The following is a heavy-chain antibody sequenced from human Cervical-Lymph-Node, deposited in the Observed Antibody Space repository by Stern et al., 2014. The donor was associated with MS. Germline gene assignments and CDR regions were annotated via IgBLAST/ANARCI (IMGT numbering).Heavy chain of an antibody. CDR2: IKRQSDGETT. D-gene: IGHD1-7*01. V-gene: IGHV3-15*01. CDR3: TTNGLITGTVDRN. CDR1: GFTFSHAW. Sequence: EVQLVESGGDLVKPGGSLRLSCAASGFTFSHAWITWVRQAPGKGLDRAGRIKRQSDGETTDNASPATGRSTTPRDDPQHTHYPHMNSLENEDTGFYYWTTNGLITGTVDRNWGQGTLVTVSS. J-gene: IGHJ4*02.